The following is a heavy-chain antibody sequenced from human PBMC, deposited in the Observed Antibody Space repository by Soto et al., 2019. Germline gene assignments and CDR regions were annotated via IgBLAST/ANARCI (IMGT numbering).Heavy chain of an antibody. J-gene: IGHJ4*02. V-gene: IGHV3-33*01. CDR3: AVVVVAATADNYFDY. CDR2: IWYDGSNK. Sequence: GGSLRLSCAASGFTFSSYGMHWVRQAPGKGLEWVAVIWYDGSNKYYADSVKGRFTISRDNSKNTLYLQMNSLRAEDTAVYYCAVVVVAATADNYFDYWGQGTLVTVSS. CDR1: GFTFSSYG. D-gene: IGHD2-15*01.